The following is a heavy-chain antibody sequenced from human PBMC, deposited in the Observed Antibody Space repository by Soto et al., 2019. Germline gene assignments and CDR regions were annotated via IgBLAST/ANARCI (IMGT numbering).Heavy chain of an antibody. V-gene: IGHV4-31*03. CDR1: GGSISSGGYY. J-gene: IGHJ4*02. Sequence: QVQLQESGPGLVKPSQTLSLTCTVSGGSISSGGYYWSWIRQHPGKGLEWIGYIYYSGSTYYNPSLKSRVTISVDTSKNQLSLKLSSVTAADTAVYYCARWADGGNSYDYWGQGTLVTVSS. CDR2: IYYSGST. CDR3: ARWADGGNSYDY. D-gene: IGHD2-15*01.